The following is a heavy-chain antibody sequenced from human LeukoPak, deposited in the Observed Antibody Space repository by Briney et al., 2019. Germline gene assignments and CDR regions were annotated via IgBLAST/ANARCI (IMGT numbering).Heavy chain of an antibody. V-gene: IGHV3-23*01. CDR3: AKGYDIQYYGMDV. D-gene: IGHD3-16*01. Sequence: VQPGGSLILSCAASGFTFSSYAMPWVRQAPGKGLEWVSAISGSGDSTYYADSVKGRFTISRDNSRNTLFLQMDSLRVEDTAIYHCAKGYDIQYYGMDVWGQGTTVTVSS. CDR1: GFTFSSYA. CDR2: ISGSGDST. J-gene: IGHJ6*02.